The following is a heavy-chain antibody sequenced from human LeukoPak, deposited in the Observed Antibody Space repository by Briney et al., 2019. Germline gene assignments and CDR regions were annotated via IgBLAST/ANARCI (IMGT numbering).Heavy chain of an antibody. J-gene: IGHJ4*02. CDR2: INSDGSST. D-gene: IGHD6-19*01. Sequence: GSLRLSCAGSAFTFSNYWMHWVRQAPGKGLVWVSRINSDGSSTAYADSVKGRFTISRDNAKNTLHLQMSSLRAEDTAVYYCAGGSIVVAGTRNSLDYWGQGTLVTVSS. CDR3: AGGSIVVAGTRNSLDY. CDR1: AFTFSNYW. V-gene: IGHV3-74*03.